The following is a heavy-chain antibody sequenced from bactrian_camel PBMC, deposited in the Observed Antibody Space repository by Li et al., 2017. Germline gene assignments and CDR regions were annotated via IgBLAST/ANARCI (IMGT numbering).Heavy chain of an antibody. Sequence: HVQLVESGGGSVQAGGSLRLSCAVSGYTYRRSCMGWFRQAPGKEREKVAFIYTDGGDTYYADAVKGRFTISRDNTKNTLYLQLNSLKTEDTAMYYCAKATEWVGYHESMQHWGQGTQVTVS. CDR2: IYTDGGDT. J-gene: IGHJ4*01. CDR1: GYTYRRSC. CDR3: AKATEWVGYHESMQH. D-gene: IGHD5*01. V-gene: IGHV3S1*01.